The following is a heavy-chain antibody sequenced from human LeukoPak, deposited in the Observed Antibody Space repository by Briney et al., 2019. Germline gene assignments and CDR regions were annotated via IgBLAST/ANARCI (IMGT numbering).Heavy chain of an antibody. V-gene: IGHV3-74*01. CDR1: GFTFSSYW. J-gene: IGHJ4*02. D-gene: IGHD3-22*01. Sequence: GSLRLSCAASGFTFSSYWMHWVRQAPGKGLVWVSRINSDGSSTSYADSVKGRSTISRDNAKNTLYLQMNSLRAEDTAVYYCAREGRYYYDSSGYYSDYWGQGTLVTVSS. CDR3: AREGRYYYDSSGYYSDY. CDR2: INSDGSST.